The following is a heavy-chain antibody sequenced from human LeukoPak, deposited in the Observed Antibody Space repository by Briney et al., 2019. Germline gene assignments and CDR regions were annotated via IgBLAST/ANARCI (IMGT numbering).Heavy chain of an antibody. V-gene: IGHV1-18*01. CDR2: ISAYNGNT. J-gene: IGHJ6*03. CDR3: ARLSYYDSSGYYHYYYYYYMDV. Sequence: ASVKVSCKASGYTFTSYGISWVRQAPGQGLEWMGWISAYNGNTNYAQKLQGRVTMTTDTSTSTAYMELRSLRSDDTAVYYCARLSYYDSSGYYHYYYYYYMDVWGKGTTVTVSS. CDR1: GYTFTSYG. D-gene: IGHD3-22*01.